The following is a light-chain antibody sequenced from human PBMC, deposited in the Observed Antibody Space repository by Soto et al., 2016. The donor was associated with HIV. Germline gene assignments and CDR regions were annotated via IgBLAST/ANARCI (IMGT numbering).Light chain of an antibody. Sequence: DIVMTQSPLSLPVTPGEPASISCRSSESLLYSNGNNYLDWYHQKPGQSPQLLIYLGSNRASGVPDRFSGSGSGTDFTLKISRVEAEDVGVYYCMQALQTPPTFGQGTKVEIK. V-gene: IGKV2-28*01. CDR1: ESLLYSNGNNY. CDR2: LGS. J-gene: IGKJ1*01. CDR3: MQALQTPPT.